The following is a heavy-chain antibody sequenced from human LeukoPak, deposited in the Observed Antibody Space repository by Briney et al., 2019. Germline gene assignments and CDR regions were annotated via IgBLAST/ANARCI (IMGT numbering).Heavy chain of an antibody. J-gene: IGHJ4*02. CDR2: ISGSGGST. V-gene: IGHV3-23*01. CDR1: GFTFSSYA. D-gene: IGHD3-10*01. CDR3: AKDRKPYGSGSYYDY. Sequence: GGSLRLSCAASGFTFSSYAMSWVRQAPGKGLEWVSAISGSGGSTYYADSVKGRFTISRDNSKNTLYLQMNSLRAEDMAVYYCAKDRKPYGSGSYYDYWGQGTLVTVSS.